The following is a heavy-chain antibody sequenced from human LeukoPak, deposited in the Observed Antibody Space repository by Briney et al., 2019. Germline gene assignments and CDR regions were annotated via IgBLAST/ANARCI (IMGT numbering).Heavy chain of an antibody. CDR1: GFTFSDYY. D-gene: IGHD3-10*01. J-gene: IGHJ4*02. Sequence: GGSLRLSCAASGFTFSDYYMSWIRQAPGKGLGLVSYISSSSSYTNYADSVKGRFTISRANAKNSLYLQMNSLRAEDTAVYYCASGVHRGYYFDYWGQGTLVTVSS. CDR3: ASGVHRGYYFDY. CDR2: ISSSSSYT. V-gene: IGHV3-11*06.